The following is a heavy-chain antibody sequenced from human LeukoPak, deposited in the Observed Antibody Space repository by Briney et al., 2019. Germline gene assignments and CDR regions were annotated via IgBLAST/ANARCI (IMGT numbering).Heavy chain of an antibody. D-gene: IGHD6-13*01. CDR2: IYPGDSDT. Sequence: GESLKISCKGSGYSFTNYWIGWVRQMPGKGLEWMGIIYPGDSDTRYSPSFQGQVTISADKSISTAYLQWSSLKASDTGARPASIAAAGRGAFDIWGQGTMVTVSS. J-gene: IGHJ3*02. V-gene: IGHV5-51*01. CDR1: GYSFTNYW. CDR3: SIAAAGRGAFDI.